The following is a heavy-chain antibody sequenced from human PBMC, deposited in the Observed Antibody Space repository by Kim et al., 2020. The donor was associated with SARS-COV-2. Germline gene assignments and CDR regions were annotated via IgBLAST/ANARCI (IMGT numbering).Heavy chain of an antibody. CDR2: INAGNGKT. CDR1: GYTFTSYA. D-gene: IGHD1-1*01. J-gene: IGHJ4*02. Sequence: ASVKVSCKASGYTFTSYAIQWVRQAPGQRLEWMGWINAGNGKTKYSQKFQGRVTITRDTSASTAYMELSSLRSEDTAVFYCARKRDSEGYKFDNWGQGTVVTVSP. CDR3: ARKRDSEGYKFDN. V-gene: IGHV1-3*01.